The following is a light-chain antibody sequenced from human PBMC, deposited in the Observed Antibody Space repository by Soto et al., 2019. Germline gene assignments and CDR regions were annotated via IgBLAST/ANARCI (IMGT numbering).Light chain of an antibody. J-gene: IGKJ1*01. CDR1: QGIKND. Sequence: DIQMTQSPSSLSASVGDGVTITCRASQGIKNDLAWYQQKPGKAPKRLIYAVSSLQSELPSRFSGSGSGTEFTLTISSLQPEDVATYYCLQHHSYPQTFGQGTKVDSK. CDR2: AVS. CDR3: LQHHSYPQT. V-gene: IGKV1-17*01.